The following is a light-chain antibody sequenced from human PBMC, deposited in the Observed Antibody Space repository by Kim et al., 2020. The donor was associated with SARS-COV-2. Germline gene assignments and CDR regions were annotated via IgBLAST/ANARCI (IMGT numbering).Light chain of an antibody. CDR3: CSYAGSKNFGV. CDR1: SRDIGAYNY. CDR2: EVS. J-gene: IGLJ3*02. Sequence: QSVLTQPPSASGSPGQSVTISCTGTSRDIGAYNYVSWYQQHPGEAPKLIIFEVSKRPSGLPDRFSGSTSGNTASLTVSGLQAEDEADYYCCSYAGSKNFGVFGGGTQLTVL. V-gene: IGLV2-8*01.